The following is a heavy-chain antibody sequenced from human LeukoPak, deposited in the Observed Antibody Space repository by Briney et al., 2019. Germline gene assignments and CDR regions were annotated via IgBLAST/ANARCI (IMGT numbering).Heavy chain of an antibody. J-gene: IGHJ5*02. D-gene: IGHD3-16*01. CDR1: GGSISSHY. Sequence: SETLSLTCTVSGGSISSHYWSWIRQPPGKGLEWIGYIYYSGSTNYNPSLKSRVTISVDTSKNQFSLKLSSVTAADTAVYYCERLVEFWFDPWGQGTLVTVSS. CDR3: ERLVEFWFDP. CDR2: IYYSGST. V-gene: IGHV4-59*11.